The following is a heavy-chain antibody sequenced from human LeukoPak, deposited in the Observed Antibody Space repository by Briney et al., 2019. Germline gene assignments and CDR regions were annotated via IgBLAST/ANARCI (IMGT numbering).Heavy chain of an antibody. J-gene: IGHJ4*02. Sequence: PGGSLRLSCAASGFTFSSYGMSWVRQAPGKGLEWVSAISGSGGSTYYADSVKGRFTISRDNSKNTLYLQMNSLRAEDTAVYYCAKETKTEYYDSYYFDYWGQGTLVTVSS. CDR3: AKETKTEYYDSYYFDY. V-gene: IGHV3-23*01. D-gene: IGHD3-22*01. CDR1: GFTFSSYG. CDR2: ISGSGGST.